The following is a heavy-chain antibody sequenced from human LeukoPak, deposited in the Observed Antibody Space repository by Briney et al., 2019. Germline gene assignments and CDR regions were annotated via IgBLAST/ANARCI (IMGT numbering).Heavy chain of an antibody. Sequence: PGGSLRLSCAVSGITLSNYVMSWVRQAPGKGLEWVAGMSGSGGRTNYADSVKGRFTISSDNPENTLYLQMNSLRAEDTAVYFCAKRGVVIRVILIGLHKEAYYFDSWGQGALVTASS. V-gene: IGHV3-23*01. CDR2: MSGSGGRT. D-gene: IGHD3-9*01. J-gene: IGHJ4*02. CDR1: GITLSNYV. CDR3: AKRGVVIRVILIGLHKEAYYFDS.